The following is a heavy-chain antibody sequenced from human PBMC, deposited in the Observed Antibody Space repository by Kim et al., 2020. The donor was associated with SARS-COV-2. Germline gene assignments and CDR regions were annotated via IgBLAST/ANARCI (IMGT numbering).Heavy chain of an antibody. Sequence: ADSVKGRFTISRDNSKNTLYLQMSSLRAEDTAVYYCVNSYCSSTSCSLGYWGQGTLVTVSS. V-gene: IGHV3-64D*09. J-gene: IGHJ4*02. CDR3: VNSYCSSTSCSLGY. D-gene: IGHD2-2*01.